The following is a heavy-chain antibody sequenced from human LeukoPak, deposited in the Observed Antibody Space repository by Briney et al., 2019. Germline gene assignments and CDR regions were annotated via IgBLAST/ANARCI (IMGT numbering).Heavy chain of an antibody. CDR2: ISPYTGNT. D-gene: IGHD3-22*01. Sequence: ASVKVSCKASGYSLASDNISWVRQAPGQGLEWMGWISPYTGNTNYARKFKGRVSMTTDTTTAYMKLRSLKSDDTAVYYCTRDRGKTYDNTGYYHGANSYYFDHWGQGTLVTVSS. V-gene: IGHV1-18*04. CDR1: GYSLASDN. CDR3: TRDRGKTYDNTGYYHGANSYYFDH. J-gene: IGHJ4*02.